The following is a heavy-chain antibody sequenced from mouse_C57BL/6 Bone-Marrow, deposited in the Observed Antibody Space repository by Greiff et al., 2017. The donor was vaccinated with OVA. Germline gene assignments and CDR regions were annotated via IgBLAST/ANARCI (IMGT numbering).Heavy chain of an antibody. CDR2: ISSGGSYI. CDR3: ARREGYDWYFDV. D-gene: IGHD2-2*01. V-gene: IGHV5-9-1*01. Sequence: EVKLMESGGGLVKPGGSQKLSCTASGLTFSSCAMSWVRQTPEKRLEWVATISSGGSYIYYPDSVKGRFTISRDNAKNTLYLQMSSLRSEDTAMYYCARREGYDWYFDVWGAGTSVTVSS. J-gene: IGHJ1*01. CDR1: GLTFSSCA.